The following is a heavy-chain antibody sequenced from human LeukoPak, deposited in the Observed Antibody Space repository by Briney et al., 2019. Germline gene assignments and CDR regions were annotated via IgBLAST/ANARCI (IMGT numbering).Heavy chain of an antibody. J-gene: IGHJ4*02. Sequence: LSETLSLTCTVSGGSISSGSSYWDWIRQPPGKGLEWIGNIYYSGSTNYNASLKSRVTISVDTSKNQFSLKLSSVTAADTALYYCARRGGGSWYYFDYWGQGTLVTVSS. D-gene: IGHD2-15*01. CDR3: ARRGGGSWYYFDY. V-gene: IGHV4-39*01. CDR1: GGSISSGSSY. CDR2: IYYSGST.